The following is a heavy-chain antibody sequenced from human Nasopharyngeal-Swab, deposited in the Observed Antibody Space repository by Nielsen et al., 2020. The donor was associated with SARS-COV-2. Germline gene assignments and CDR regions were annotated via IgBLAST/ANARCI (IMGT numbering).Heavy chain of an antibody. CDR2: IYPGDSDT. D-gene: IGHD4-23*01. CDR3: ARRGYGGSGSYYFYYYMDV. V-gene: IGHV5-51*01. Sequence: GESLQIPCKGSGYNFTTYWIGWVRQMPGKGLEWMGIIYPGDSDTRYSPSFQGQVTISADKSISTAYLQWSSLKASDTAMYYCARRGYGGSGSYYFYYYMDVWGKGTTVTVSS. CDR1: GYNFTTYW. J-gene: IGHJ6*03.